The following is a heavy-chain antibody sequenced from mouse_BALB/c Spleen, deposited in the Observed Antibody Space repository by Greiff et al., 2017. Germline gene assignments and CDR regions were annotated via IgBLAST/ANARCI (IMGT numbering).Heavy chain of an antibody. CDR2: INSNGGST. CDR1: GFTFSSYY. V-gene: IGHV5-6-2*01. J-gene: IGHJ2*01. CDR3: ARHNGNYFDY. D-gene: IGHD2-1*01. Sequence: EVKLVESGGGLVKLGGSLKLSCAASGFTFSSYYMSWVRQTPEKRLELVAAINSNGGSTYYPDTVKGRFTISRDNAKNTLYLQMSSLKSEDTALYYCARHNGNYFDYWGQGTTLTVSS.